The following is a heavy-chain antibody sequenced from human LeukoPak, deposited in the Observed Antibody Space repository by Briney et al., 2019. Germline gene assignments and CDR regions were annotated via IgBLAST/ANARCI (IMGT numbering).Heavy chain of an antibody. D-gene: IGHD1-7*01. CDR3: ASPYNWNYVGLHAFDI. V-gene: IGHV4-59*01. CDR1: GGSISSYY. CDR2: IYYSGST. J-gene: IGHJ3*02. Sequence: SETLSLTCTVSGGSISSYYWSWIRQPPGKGLEWIGYIYYSGSTNYNPSLKSRVTISVDTSKNQFSLKLSSVTAADTAMYYCASPYNWNYVGLHAFDIWGQGTMVTVSS.